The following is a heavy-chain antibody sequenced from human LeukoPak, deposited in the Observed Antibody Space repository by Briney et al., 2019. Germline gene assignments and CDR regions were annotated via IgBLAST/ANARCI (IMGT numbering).Heavy chain of an antibody. CDR2: INPNSGGT. V-gene: IGHV1-2*04. D-gene: IGHD3-10*01. CDR3: ARARGSGSYYGHDYYYYHYMDV. Sequence: ASVKVSCKASGYTFTGYYMHWVRQAPGQGLEWMGWINPNSGGTNYAQKFQGWVTMTRDTSTSTVYMELSSLRSEDTAIYYCARARGSGSYYGHDYYYYHYMDVWGKGTTVTVSS. CDR1: GYTFTGYY. J-gene: IGHJ6*03.